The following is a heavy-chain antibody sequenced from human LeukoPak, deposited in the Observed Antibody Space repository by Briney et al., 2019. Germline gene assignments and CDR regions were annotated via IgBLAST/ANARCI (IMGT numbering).Heavy chain of an antibody. V-gene: IGHV3-30-3*01. Sequence: GGSLRLSCAASGFTFSSYAMHWVRRAPGKGLEWVAVISYDGSNKYYADSVKGRFTISRDNSKNTLYLQMNSLRAEDTAVYYCAPVPELELPAFDIWGQGTMVTVSS. CDR3: APVPELELPAFDI. D-gene: IGHD1-7*01. CDR2: ISYDGSNK. J-gene: IGHJ3*02. CDR1: GFTFSSYA.